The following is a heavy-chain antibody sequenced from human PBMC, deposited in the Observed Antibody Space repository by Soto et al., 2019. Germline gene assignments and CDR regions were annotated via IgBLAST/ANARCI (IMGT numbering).Heavy chain of an antibody. D-gene: IGHD3-3*01. V-gene: IGHV1-69*01. CDR1: GGTFSSYA. Sequence: QVQLVQSGAEVKKPGSSVKVSCKASGGTFSSYAISWVRQAPGQGLEWMGGIIPIFGTANYAQKFQGRVTITADESTSTAYMELSSLRSEDTAVYYCASTVSYYDFWSGYYTGGNYYYYGMDVWGQGTTVTVSS. CDR3: ASTVSYYDFWSGYYTGGNYYYYGMDV. CDR2: IIPIFGTA. J-gene: IGHJ6*02.